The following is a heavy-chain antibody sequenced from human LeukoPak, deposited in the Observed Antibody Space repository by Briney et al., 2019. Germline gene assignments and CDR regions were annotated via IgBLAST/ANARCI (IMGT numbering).Heavy chain of an antibody. V-gene: IGHV1-8*01. J-gene: IGHJ4*02. CDR2: MNPNSGNT. CDR3: ARDDDSSGYFDY. D-gene: IGHD3-22*01. CDR1: GYTFTSYD. Sequence: ASVKVSCKASGYTFTSYDINWVRQATGQGLEWMGWMNPNSGNTGYAQKFQGRVTMTTDTSTSTAYMELRSLRSDDTAVYYCARDDDSSGYFDYWGQGTLVTVSS.